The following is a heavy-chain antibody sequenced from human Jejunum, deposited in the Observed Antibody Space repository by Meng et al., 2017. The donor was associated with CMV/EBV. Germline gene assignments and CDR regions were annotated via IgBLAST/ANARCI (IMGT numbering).Heavy chain of an antibody. CDR1: FPFRPYA. V-gene: IGHV3-23*03. J-gene: IGHJ4*02. CDR2: ISSGGSTT. CDR3: AKDLFYDGSGYYLGN. D-gene: IGHD3-22*01. Sequence: FPFRPYAMPWVRQAPGKGLEWVSLISSGGSTTYYADSVKGRFTISRDDSKNTLYLQMNSLRAEDTAIYYCAKDLFYDGSGYYLGNWGQGALVTVSS.